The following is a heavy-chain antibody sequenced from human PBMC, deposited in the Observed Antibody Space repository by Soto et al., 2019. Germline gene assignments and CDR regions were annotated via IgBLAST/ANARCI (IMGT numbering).Heavy chain of an antibody. J-gene: IGHJ5*02. Sequence: GGSLRLSCAASGFTFSNYAMNWVRQAPGKGLEWVSSISDSGGSTYYADSVKGRFTISRDDSKNTLYLQMNSLRAEDTAVYYCAKQRSEGYSSGWFDPWGQGTLVTVSS. CDR2: ISDSGGST. D-gene: IGHD6-19*01. V-gene: IGHV3-23*01. CDR3: AKQRSEGYSSGWFDP. CDR1: GFTFSNYA.